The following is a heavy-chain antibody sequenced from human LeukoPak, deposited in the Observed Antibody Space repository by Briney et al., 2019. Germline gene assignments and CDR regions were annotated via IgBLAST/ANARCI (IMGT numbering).Heavy chain of an antibody. CDR2: ISASGKTT. J-gene: IGHJ4*02. Sequence: GGTLRLSCAASGFTFSNYGMSWVRQAPGQGLEWVSVISASGKTTNYADSVKGRFSISRGNAKNSLFLQLNSLRAEDTAVYYCVRDPERRGYSGCDFDYWGQGTLVTVSS. D-gene: IGHD5-12*01. CDR1: GFTFSNYG. V-gene: IGHV3-23*01. CDR3: VRDPERRGYSGCDFDY.